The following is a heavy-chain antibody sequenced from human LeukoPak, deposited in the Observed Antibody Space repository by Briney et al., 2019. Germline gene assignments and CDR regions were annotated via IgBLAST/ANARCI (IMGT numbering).Heavy chain of an antibody. J-gene: IGHJ4*02. D-gene: IGHD6-6*01. CDR3: ARVGRAFTARSSFFDY. CDR1: GYTFSGYY. V-gene: IGHV1-2*02. CDR2: INPNSGGT. Sequence: GASVTVSCKASGYTFSGYYMHWVRQAPGQGLEWMGWINPNSGGTNYAQKFQGRVTMTRDTSISTAYMELIRLRSADTAVYYCARVGRAFTARSSFFDYWDQGTLVTVSS.